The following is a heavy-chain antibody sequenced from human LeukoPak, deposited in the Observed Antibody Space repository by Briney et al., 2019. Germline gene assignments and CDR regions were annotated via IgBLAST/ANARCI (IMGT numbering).Heavy chain of an antibody. Sequence: ASVKVSCKASGYTFTSYDINWVRQATGQGLEWMGWMNPNSGNTGYAQKFQGRVTMTRNTSISTAYMELSSLRSEDTAVYYCARDHGSSWFLDYWGQGTLVTVSS. CDR1: GYTFTSYD. CDR2: MNPNSGNT. D-gene: IGHD6-6*01. V-gene: IGHV1-8*01. CDR3: ARDHGSSWFLDY. J-gene: IGHJ4*02.